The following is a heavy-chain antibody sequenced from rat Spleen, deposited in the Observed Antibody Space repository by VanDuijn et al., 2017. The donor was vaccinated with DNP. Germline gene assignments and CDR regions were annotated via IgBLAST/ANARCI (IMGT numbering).Heavy chain of an antibody. D-gene: IGHD1-10*01. CDR1: GFTFSNYY. CDR2: ISPSGSRT. V-gene: IGHV5-27*01. Sequence: EVQLVESGGDLVQPGRSLKVSCVASGFTFSNYYMAWVRQAPKKGLEWVAAISPSGSRTYYLDSVKGRFTISRDNAKSTLYLQMNSLRSEDTATYYCTGNNYGYWGQGVMVTVSS. J-gene: IGHJ2*01. CDR3: TGNNYGY.